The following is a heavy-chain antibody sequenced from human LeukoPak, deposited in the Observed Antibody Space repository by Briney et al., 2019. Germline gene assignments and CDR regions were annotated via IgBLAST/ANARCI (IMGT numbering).Heavy chain of an antibody. J-gene: IGHJ6*03. D-gene: IGHD6-13*01. CDR3: ASGGYSSSWSYHYYYYYMDV. CDR2: IIPIFGTA. Sequence: SVKVSCKASGGTFSSYAISWVRQAPGQGLEWMGGIIPIFGTANYAQKFQGRVTITADESTSTAYMELSSLRSEDTAVYYCASGGYSSSWSYHYYYYYMDVWGKGTTVTISS. CDR1: GGTFSSYA. V-gene: IGHV1-69*13.